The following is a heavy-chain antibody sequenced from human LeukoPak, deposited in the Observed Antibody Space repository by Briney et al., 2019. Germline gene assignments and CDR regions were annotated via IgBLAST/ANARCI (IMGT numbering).Heavy chain of an antibody. D-gene: IGHD3-10*01. Sequence: SETLSLTCAVSGYSISSGYYWGWIRQPPGKGLEWIGCIYHSGSTYYNPSLKSRVTISVDTSKNQFSLKLSSVTAADTAVYYCAGSRGSGSYYRRYYYYGMDVWGKGTTVTVSS. CDR2: IYHSGST. CDR3: AGSRGSGSYYRRYYYYGMDV. V-gene: IGHV4-38-2*01. CDR1: GYSISSGYY. J-gene: IGHJ6*04.